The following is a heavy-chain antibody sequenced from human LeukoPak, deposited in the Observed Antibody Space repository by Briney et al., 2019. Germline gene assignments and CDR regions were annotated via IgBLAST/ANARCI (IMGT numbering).Heavy chain of an antibody. J-gene: IGHJ3*02. CDR2: IWYDGSNK. CDR3: AREQYGSDDALDI. CDR1: GFTFSSYA. D-gene: IGHD4-17*01. Sequence: GRSLRPSCAASGFTFSSYAMHWVRQAPGKGLEWVAVIWYDGSNKYYADSVKGRFTISRDNSKNTMDLQMNSLRAEDTAVYYCAREQYGSDDALDIWGQGTMVTVSS. V-gene: IGHV3-33*08.